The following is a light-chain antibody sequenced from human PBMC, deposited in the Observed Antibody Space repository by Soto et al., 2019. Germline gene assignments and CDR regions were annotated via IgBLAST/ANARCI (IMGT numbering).Light chain of an antibody. CDR2: DAS. V-gene: IGKV3-11*01. J-gene: IGKJ4*01. CDR1: QSVSSX. Sequence: EIVLTQSPANLSLSPGERATLSCRASQSVSSXLAWYQQKPGQAPTLLIYDASNMATGIPARFSGSGSGTDFXXXISSLEXEDFAVYYCQQRSNWPPSFGGGTKVEIK. CDR3: QQRSNWPPS.